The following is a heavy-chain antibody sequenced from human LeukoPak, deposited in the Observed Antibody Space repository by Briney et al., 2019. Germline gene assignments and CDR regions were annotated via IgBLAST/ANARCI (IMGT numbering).Heavy chain of an antibody. V-gene: IGHV3-23*01. Sequence: GGSLRLSCAASGFTFSSYAMSWVRQAPGKGLEWVSTVSASGFSTYYADSVKGRFTMSRGNSKNTLYLQMNSLRAEDTAVYYCAKGGDSGGYYYDYFDYWGQGTLVTVSS. J-gene: IGHJ4*02. CDR3: AKGGDSGGYYYDYFDY. CDR1: GFTFSSYA. D-gene: IGHD3-22*01. CDR2: VSASGFST.